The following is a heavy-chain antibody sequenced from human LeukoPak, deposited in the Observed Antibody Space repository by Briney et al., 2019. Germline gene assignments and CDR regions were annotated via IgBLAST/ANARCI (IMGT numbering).Heavy chain of an antibody. CDR3: ARGYGYDQGIAPYPDY. CDR1: GFTFSSYS. CDR2: ISSSSSTI. Sequence: PGGSLRLSCAASGFTFSSYSMNWVRQAPGKGLEWVSYISSSSSTIYYADSVKGRFTISRDNAKNSLYLQMNSLRAEDTAVYYCARGYGYDQGIAPYPDYWGQGTLVTVSS. J-gene: IGHJ4*02. D-gene: IGHD5-12*01. V-gene: IGHV3-48*04.